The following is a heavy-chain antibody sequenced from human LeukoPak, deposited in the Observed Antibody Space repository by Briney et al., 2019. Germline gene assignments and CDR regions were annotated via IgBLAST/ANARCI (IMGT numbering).Heavy chain of an antibody. Sequence: GGSLRLSCAASGFTFSSYWMHWVRQAPGKGLVWVSRINSDGSSTSYADSVKGRFTISRDNAKNTLYLQMNSLRAEDTAVYYCAREGGGHYYYGMDVWGQGTTVTVSS. CDR3: AREGGGHYYYGMDV. D-gene: IGHD1-26*01. CDR1: GFTFSSYW. CDR2: INSDGSST. V-gene: IGHV3-74*01. J-gene: IGHJ6*02.